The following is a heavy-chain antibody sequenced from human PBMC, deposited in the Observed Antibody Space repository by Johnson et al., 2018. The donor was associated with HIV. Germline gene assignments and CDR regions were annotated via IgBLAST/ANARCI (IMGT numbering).Heavy chain of an antibody. J-gene: IGHJ3*02. V-gene: IGHV3-30*03. D-gene: IGHD3-22*01. CDR2: ISYDGNNK. CDR1: GFTFSSYD. CDR3: ARPVPDYYDSSGYYSAAFDI. Sequence: VQLVESGGGLVQPGGSLRLSCAASGFTFSSYDMHWVRPAPGKGLEWVAIISYDGNNKYYADSVKGRFTISRDNSKNTLYLQMNSLRAEDTAVYYCARPVPDYYDSSGYYSAAFDIWGQGTMVTVSS.